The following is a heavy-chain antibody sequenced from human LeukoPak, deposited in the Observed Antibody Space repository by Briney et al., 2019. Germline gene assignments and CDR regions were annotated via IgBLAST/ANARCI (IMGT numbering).Heavy chain of an antibody. J-gene: IGHJ4*02. D-gene: IGHD1-26*01. CDR1: GYTFTSYY. V-gene: IGHV1-46*01. CDR2: INPSGGST. Sequence: ASVKVSCKASGYTFTSYYIHWVRQAPGQGLEWMGLINPSGGSTNYAQKFQGRVTMTRDTSTSTAYMELRSLRSDDTAVYYCARGGWELGLDYWGQGTLVTVSS. CDR3: ARGGWELGLDY.